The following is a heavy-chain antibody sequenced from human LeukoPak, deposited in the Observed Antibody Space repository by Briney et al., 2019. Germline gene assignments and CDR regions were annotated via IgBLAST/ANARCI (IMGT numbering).Heavy chain of an antibody. CDR1: GGSISSSNW. CDR2: IYHSGST. J-gene: IGHJ6*02. CDR3: ARGLDGSGSYYTSRRGMDV. V-gene: IGHV4-4*02. D-gene: IGHD3-10*01. Sequence: KPSETLSLTCAVSGGSISSSNWWSWVRQPPGKGLEWIGEIYHSGSTNYNPSLKSRVTISVDKSKNQFSLKLSSVTAADTAVYYCARGLDGSGSYYTSRRGMDVWGQGTTVTVSS.